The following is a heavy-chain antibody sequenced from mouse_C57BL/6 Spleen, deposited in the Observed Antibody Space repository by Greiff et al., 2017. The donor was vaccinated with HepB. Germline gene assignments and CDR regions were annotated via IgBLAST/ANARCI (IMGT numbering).Heavy chain of an antibody. J-gene: IGHJ1*03. Sequence: EVQLQESGPGLVKPSQSLSLTCSVTGYSITSGYYWNWIRQFPGNKLEWLGYISYDGSNNYNPSLKNRISITRDTSKNQFFLKLNSVTTEDTATYDSARDRHYKWYFDVWGTGTTVTVSS. V-gene: IGHV3-6*01. CDR1: GYSITSGYY. D-gene: IGHD2-12*01. CDR3: ARDRHYKWYFDV. CDR2: ISYDGSN.